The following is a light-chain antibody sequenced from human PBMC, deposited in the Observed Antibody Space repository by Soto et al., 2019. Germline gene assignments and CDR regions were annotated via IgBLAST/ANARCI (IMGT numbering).Light chain of an antibody. V-gene: IGKV3-11*01. CDR1: QSVSNF. J-gene: IGKJ5*01. CDR3: QQRSDWFT. CDR2: DAS. Sequence: DIVLTQSPATLSLSPGERATLSCRASQSVSNFLAWYQQKPGQAPRLLIYDASNRATGIPVRFSGSGSGTDFTLTISSLEPEDFGLYYCQQRSDWFTFGQGTRLEIK.